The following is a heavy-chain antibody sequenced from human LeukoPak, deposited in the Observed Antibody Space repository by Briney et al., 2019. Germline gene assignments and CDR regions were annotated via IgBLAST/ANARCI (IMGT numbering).Heavy chain of an antibody. CDR2: INPNSGGT. CDR1: GYTFTGYY. D-gene: IGHD2-2*01. Sequence: ASVKVSCKASGYTFTGYYMHWVRQAPGQGLEWMGWINPNSGGTNYAQKFQGRVTMTRDTSISTAYMELSRLRSDDTAVYYCARDGCSSTSCLSDSNWFDPWGQGTLVTVSS. J-gene: IGHJ5*02. CDR3: ARDGCSSTSCLSDSNWFDP. V-gene: IGHV1-2*02.